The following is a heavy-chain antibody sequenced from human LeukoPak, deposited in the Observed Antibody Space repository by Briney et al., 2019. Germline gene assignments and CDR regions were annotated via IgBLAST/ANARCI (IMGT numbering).Heavy chain of an antibody. J-gene: IGHJ6*02. V-gene: IGHV1-2*02. Sequence: EASVKVSCKASGHTFTGYYMHWVRQAPGQGLEWMGWINPNSGGTNYAQKFQGRVTMTRDTSISTAYMELSRLRSDDTAVYYCARNPYSGSYHFYYYYYGMDVWGQGTTVTVSS. CDR1: GHTFTGYY. CDR3: ARNPYSGSYHFYYYYYGMDV. CDR2: INPNSGGT. D-gene: IGHD1-26*01.